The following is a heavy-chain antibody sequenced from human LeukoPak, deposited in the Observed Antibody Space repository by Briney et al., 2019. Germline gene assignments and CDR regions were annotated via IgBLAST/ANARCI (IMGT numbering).Heavy chain of an antibody. V-gene: IGHV3-23*01. CDR2: ISGSGGST. J-gene: IGHJ4*02. Sequence: GGSLRLSCTTSKFNFNGYGMTWVRQAPGKGLEWVSAISGSGGSTYYADSVKGRFTISRGNSKNTLYLQMNSLRAEDTAVYYCTAFWSGYLYYFDYWGQGTLVTVSS. D-gene: IGHD3-3*01. CDR3: TAFWSGYLYYFDY. CDR1: KFNFNGYG.